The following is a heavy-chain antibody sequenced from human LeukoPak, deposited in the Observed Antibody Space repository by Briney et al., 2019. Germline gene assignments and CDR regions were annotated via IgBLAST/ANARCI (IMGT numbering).Heavy chain of an antibody. CDR2: IKQDGSDK. CDR3: ARYQLAFGP. D-gene: IGHD2-2*01. CDR1: GFTFSSYW. Sequence: GGSLRLSYAASGFTFSSYWMSWVRQAPGKGLEWVASIKQDGSDKHYVDSVRGRFTISRDNAKNSLYLQMNSLRAEDTAVYYCARYQLAFGPWGQGTLVTVSS. J-gene: IGHJ5*02. V-gene: IGHV3-7*04.